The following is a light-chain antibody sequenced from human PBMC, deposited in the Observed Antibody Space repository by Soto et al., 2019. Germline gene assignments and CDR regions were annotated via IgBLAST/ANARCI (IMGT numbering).Light chain of an antibody. CDR3: QQYQNWYT. CDR1: QSVYRN. CDR2: DAS. Sequence: EIVMTQSPATLSVSLGDRVTISCRASQSVYRNLAWFQQKPGQAPRLLIYDASTRTTGIPARFSGSGSGTEFPLTIRRLQSEDSAVYYCQQYQNWYTFGQGTKLEIK. J-gene: IGKJ2*01. V-gene: IGKV3-15*01.